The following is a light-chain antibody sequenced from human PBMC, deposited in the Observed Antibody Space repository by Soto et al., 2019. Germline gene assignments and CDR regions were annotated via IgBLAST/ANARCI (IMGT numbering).Light chain of an antibody. CDR1: QSISSW. CDR3: QQYNSYLRT. J-gene: IGKJ1*01. CDR2: DAS. Sequence: IQMTQSPSTLSASVGDRVTITCRASQSISSWLAWYQQKPGKAPKLLIFDASILESGVPSRFSGSGSGTQFTLTISSLQPDDFATYYCQQYNSYLRTFGQGTKVDI. V-gene: IGKV1-5*01.